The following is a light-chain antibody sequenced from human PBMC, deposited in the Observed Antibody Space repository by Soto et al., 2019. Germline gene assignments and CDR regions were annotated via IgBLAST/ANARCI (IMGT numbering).Light chain of an antibody. CDR1: QSVSTNY. CDR2: GAS. Sequence: EIVLTQSPGTLSLSPGERATLSCRASQSVSTNYLAWYQRKPGQAPRPLIYGASSRATDIPNRFSGSGSGTDFTLTITRLKAEDFAVYYCQQYGSSPPTFGQGTKVEIK. CDR3: QQYGSSPPT. J-gene: IGKJ1*01. V-gene: IGKV3-20*01.